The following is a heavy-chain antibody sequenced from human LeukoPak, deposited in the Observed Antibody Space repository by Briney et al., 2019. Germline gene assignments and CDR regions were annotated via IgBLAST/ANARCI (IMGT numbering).Heavy chain of an antibody. J-gene: IGHJ4*02. CDR3: ARVVNSYGPVDY. V-gene: IGHV3-21*01. CDR1: GFTFSIHT. Sequence: PGGSLRLSCAASGFTFSIHTMSWVRQAPGKGLEWVSCISTTSSYIYYADAVKGRFTISRDNAKNSLYLQITSMRAEDTAVYYCARVVNSYGPVDYWGQGTLVTVSS. D-gene: IGHD5-18*01. CDR2: ISTTSSYI.